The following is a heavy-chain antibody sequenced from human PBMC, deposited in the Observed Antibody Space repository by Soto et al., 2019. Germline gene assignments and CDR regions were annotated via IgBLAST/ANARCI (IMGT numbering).Heavy chain of an antibody. CDR2: IFDSGTT. Sequence: PSETLSLTCTVSGGSITSDYSCWSWIRQPPGEGLEWIGHIFDSGTTYTNPSLRSQVAISLDTSKNHFSLTLSSVTATDTAVYYGARGPSGDKVHYWGQGALVTVSS. D-gene: IGHD7-27*01. CDR1: GGSITSDYSC. J-gene: IGHJ4*02. V-gene: IGHV4-30-4*01. CDR3: ARGPSGDKVHY.